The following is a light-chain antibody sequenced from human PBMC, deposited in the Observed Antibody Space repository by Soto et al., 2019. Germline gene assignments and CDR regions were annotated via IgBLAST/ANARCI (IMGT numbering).Light chain of an antibody. J-gene: IGKJ1*01. CDR1: QPISDY. CDR2: TTS. Sequence: DIQMTQSPSSLSASVGDRVTITCRTSQPISDYLNWYQQKPGKAPTLLIYTTSNLQSGVPSRFSGSGSATHFTLTISSLQHEDFDTYYCQQHYNTPRTFGQGTKVDIK. V-gene: IGKV1-39*01. CDR3: QQHYNTPRT.